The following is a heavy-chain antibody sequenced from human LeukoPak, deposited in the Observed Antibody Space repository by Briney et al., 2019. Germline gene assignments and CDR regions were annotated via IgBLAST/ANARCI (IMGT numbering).Heavy chain of an antibody. V-gene: IGHV3-43*01. CDR3: AKDLGGYTGFDY. D-gene: IGHD5-18*01. J-gene: IGHJ4*02. CDR1: GFKFKDYT. Sequence: GGSLRLSCAASGFKFKDYTMHWVRLGPGKGPEWVSLVTGNDETDYADSVKGRFTTSRDNSKNSLWLQMNSLRTEDTAFYYCAKDLGGYTGFDYWGQGTLVTVSS. CDR2: VTGNDET.